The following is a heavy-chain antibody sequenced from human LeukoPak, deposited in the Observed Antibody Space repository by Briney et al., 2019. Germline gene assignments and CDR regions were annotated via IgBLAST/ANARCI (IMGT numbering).Heavy chain of an antibody. J-gene: IGHJ4*02. CDR3: AKQLGYCSDGSCYFPY. CDR1: GFTFSSYN. V-gene: IGHV3-21*04. CDR2: ISRSSDYI. Sequence: GGSLRLSCAASGFTFSSYNMNWVRQAPGKGLEWVSSISRSSDYIYYADSVKGRFTVSRDNAKNSLCLQMNSLRAEDTAVYYCAKQLGYCSDGSCYFPYWGQGTLVTVSS. D-gene: IGHD2-15*01.